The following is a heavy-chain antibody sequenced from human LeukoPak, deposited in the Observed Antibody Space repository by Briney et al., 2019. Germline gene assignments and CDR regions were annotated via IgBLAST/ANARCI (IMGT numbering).Heavy chain of an antibody. D-gene: IGHD3-9*01. J-gene: IGHJ4*02. CDR3: ARSPDILTGENFDY. V-gene: IGHV1-2*02. CDR2: IYPNSGGT. CDR1: GYTFIGYY. Sequence: GASVKVSCKASGYTFIGYYIHWVRQAPGQGLEWMGWIYPNSGGTNYAQKFQDRVTMTRDASISTDYMELSRLRSDDTAVYYCARSPDILTGENFDYWGQGTLVTVSS.